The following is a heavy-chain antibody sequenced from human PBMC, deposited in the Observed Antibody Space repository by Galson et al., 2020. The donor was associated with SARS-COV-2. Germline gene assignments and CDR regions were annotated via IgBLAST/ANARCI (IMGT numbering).Heavy chain of an antibody. Sequence: GGSLRLSCAASGFTFRSYAMSWVRQAPGKGLDWVSAISGSGGSTYYADSVKGRFTISRDSSKNTLYLQMNSLRAEDTAVYYCAREKTSSGWFDYWGQGTLVTVSS. CDR2: ISGSGGST. D-gene: IGHD6-19*01. V-gene: IGHV3-23*01. J-gene: IGHJ5*01. CDR1: GFTFRSYA. CDR3: AREKTSSGWFDY.